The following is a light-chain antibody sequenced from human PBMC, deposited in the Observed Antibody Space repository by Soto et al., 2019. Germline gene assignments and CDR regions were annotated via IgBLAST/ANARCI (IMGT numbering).Light chain of an antibody. CDR1: QAISSS. V-gene: IGKV1-9*01. CDR2: AAS. Sequence: DIPLTQSPSFLSASVGDKVTITCRASQAISSSLAWYQQNPGNAPKLLIYAASTLQSGVPSRFSGSGSGTEFTLTISSLQPEDFATYYCQQLNSYPLTFGGGAKVEI. CDR3: QQLNSYPLT. J-gene: IGKJ4*01.